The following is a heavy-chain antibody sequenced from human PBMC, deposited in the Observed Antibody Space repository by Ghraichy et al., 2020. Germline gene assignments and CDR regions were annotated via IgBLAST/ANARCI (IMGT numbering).Heavy chain of an antibody. CDR1: GGSISSYY. CDR3: ERGGPGSSSWYCVSLDWFDP. Sequence: ESLNISCTVSGGSISSYYWSWIRQPPGKGLEWIGYIYYSGSTNYNPSLKSRVTISVDTSKNQFSLKLSSVNAADTAVYYCERGGPGSSSWYCVSLDWFDPWGQGTLVTVSS. CDR2: IYYSGST. J-gene: IGHJ5*02. D-gene: IGHD6-13*01. V-gene: IGHV4-59*01.